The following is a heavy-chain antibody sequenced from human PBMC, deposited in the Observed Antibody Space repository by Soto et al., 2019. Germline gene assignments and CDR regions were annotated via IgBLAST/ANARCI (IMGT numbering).Heavy chain of an antibody. CDR1: GFTFGNYA. CDR2: ISDTSSGA. D-gene: IGHD2-15*01. CDR3: VKDLWWYRH. Sequence: EVQLLESGGGLVQPGGSLRLSCAASGFTFGNYAMSWVRQAPGKGLEWISSISDTSSGAYYADSVKGRFTISRANSKNTLYLEMNSLRAEDTAVYYCVKDLWWYRHWGQGTLVTVSS. V-gene: IGHV3-23*01. J-gene: IGHJ4*02.